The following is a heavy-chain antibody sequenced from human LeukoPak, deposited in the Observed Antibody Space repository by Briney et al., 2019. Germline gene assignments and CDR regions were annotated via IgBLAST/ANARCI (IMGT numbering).Heavy chain of an antibody. V-gene: IGHV1-69*05. CDR3: ARGFSSSLPGSYYYYYYMDV. CDR2: IIPIFGTA. Sequence: ASVKVSCKASGGTFSSYAISWVRQAPGQGLEWMGGIIPIFGTANYAQKFQGRVTITTDESASTAYMELSSLRSEDTAVYYCARGFSSSLPGSYYYYYYMDVWGKGTTVTVSS. D-gene: IGHD6-6*01. CDR1: GGTFSSYA. J-gene: IGHJ6*03.